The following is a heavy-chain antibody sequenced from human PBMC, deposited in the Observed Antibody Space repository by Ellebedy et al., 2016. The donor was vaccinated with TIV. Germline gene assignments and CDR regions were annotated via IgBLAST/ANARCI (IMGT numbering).Heavy chain of an antibody. CDR1: GFTSSSYW. J-gene: IGHJ3*02. V-gene: IGHV3-7*03. Sequence: PGGSLRPSCAGFGFTSSSYWMSWVRQAPGKVLEWVANINKDGSEKYNVDSVKGRFTIPRDNAKKPLYLQMNSLEAEDTAVYYCVRYVAAFDIWGQGTMVTVSS. CDR3: VRYVAAFDI. D-gene: IGHD3-16*01. CDR2: INKDGSEK.